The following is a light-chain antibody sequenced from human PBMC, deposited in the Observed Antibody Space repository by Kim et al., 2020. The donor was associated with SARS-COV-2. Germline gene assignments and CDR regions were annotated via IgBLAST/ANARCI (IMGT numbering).Light chain of an antibody. Sequence: QSVLTQSPSASGTPGQKLIISCSGSSSNIGKNYVYWYQQFPGTAPKLLIYRDDHRPAGVHERFSAFKSGTSASLAISGLRSEDEADYFCASWDNSLAGQVVFGGGTKVTVL. CDR3: ASWDNSLAGQVV. CDR2: RDD. CDR1: SSNIGKNY. V-gene: IGLV1-47*01. J-gene: IGLJ2*01.